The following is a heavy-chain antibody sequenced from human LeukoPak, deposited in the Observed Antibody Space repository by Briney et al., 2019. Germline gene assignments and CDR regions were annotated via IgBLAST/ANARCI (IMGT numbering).Heavy chain of an antibody. CDR1: GGSISSYY. CDR2: IYTSGST. J-gene: IGHJ6*03. D-gene: IGHD6-6*01. Sequence: SETLSLTCTVSGGSISSYYWSWIRQPAGKGLEWIGRIYTSGSTNYNPSLESRVTMSVDTSKNQFSLKLSSVTAADTAVYYCARDSSSIAARLYYYMDVWGKGTTVTVSS. CDR3: ARDSSSIAARLYYYMDV. V-gene: IGHV4-4*07.